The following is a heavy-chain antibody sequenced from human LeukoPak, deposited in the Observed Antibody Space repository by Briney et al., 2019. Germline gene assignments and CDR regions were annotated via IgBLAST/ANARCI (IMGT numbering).Heavy chain of an antibody. D-gene: IGHD2-15*01. J-gene: IGHJ4*02. CDR1: GFTFSSYA. CDR2: ISGRGGST. V-gene: IGHV3-23*01. CDR3: ASYLGYCSGRSCYSGDWFYFDY. Sequence: GGSLRLXCAASGFTFSSYAMSWVRQAPGKGLEWVSAISGRGGSTYYADSVKGRFTISRDNSKNTLYLQMNSLRAEDTAVYYCASYLGYCSGRSCYSGDWFYFDYWGQGTLVTVSS.